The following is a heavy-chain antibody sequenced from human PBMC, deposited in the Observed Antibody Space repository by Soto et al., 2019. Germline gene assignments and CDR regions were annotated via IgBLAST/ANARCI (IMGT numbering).Heavy chain of an antibody. V-gene: IGHV1-24*01. D-gene: IGHD2-8*01. J-gene: IGHJ6*02. CDR2: FDPEDGEK. CDR1: GYTLSALS. CDR3: ATLKTNYYYYYGMDV. Sequence: VASVKVSCKVSGYTLSALSVHWVRQTPGKGLEWLGGFDPEDGEKVYAQKFQGRVSMTEDTPTDTAYMELSSLRSEDTAVYYCATLKTNYYYYYGMDVWGQGTTVTVSS.